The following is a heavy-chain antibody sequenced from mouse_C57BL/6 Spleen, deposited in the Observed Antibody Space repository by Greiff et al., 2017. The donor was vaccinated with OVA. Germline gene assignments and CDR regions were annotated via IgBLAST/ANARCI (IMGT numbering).Heavy chain of an antibody. J-gene: IGHJ2*01. CDR2: ISNGGGST. CDR1: GFTFSDYY. V-gene: IGHV5-12*01. Sequence: EVKLVESGGGLVQPGGSLKLSCAASGFTFSDYYMYWVRQTPEKRLEWVAYISNGGGSTYYPDTVKGRFTISRDNAKNTLYLQMSRLKSEDTAMYYCARRSKGGSYYFDYWGQGTTLTVSS. CDR3: ARRSKGGSYYFDY.